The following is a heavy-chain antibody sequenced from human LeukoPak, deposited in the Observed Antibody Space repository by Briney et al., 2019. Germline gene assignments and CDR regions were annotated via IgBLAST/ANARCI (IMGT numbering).Heavy chain of an antibody. CDR1: GFTFSDYY. CDR2: ISSSGSTI. Sequence: GGSLRLSCAASGFTFSDYYMSWIRQAPGKGLEWVSYISSSGSTIYYADSVKGRFTISRDNAKNSLYLQMNSLRAEDTALYYCAKDFHYGSGSYYDYWGQGTLVTVSS. D-gene: IGHD3-10*01. V-gene: IGHV3-11*01. CDR3: AKDFHYGSGSYYDY. J-gene: IGHJ4*02.